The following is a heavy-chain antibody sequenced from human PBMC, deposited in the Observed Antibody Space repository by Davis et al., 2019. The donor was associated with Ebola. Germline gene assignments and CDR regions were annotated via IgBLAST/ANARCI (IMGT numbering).Heavy chain of an antibody. J-gene: IGHJ4*02. CDR2: ISGSATST. CDR1: GFTFYRYE. D-gene: IGHD3-9*01. V-gene: IGHV3-48*03. CDR3: ARDALSLSRYDTEDH. Sequence: PGGSLRLSCAASGFTFYRYEINWVRQAPGKGLEWVSYISGSATSTFYAYSVKGRFTISRDNARDSLYLQMDSLRVEDKAIYYCARDALSLSRYDTEDHWGQGTLVTVSS.